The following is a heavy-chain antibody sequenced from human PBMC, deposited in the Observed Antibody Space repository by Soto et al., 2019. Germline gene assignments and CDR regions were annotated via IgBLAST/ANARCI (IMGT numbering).Heavy chain of an antibody. Sequence: ASVKVSCKASGYTFTNYYMHWVRQAPGQGPEWMGVINPSGGGTTYAQKFQGRVTMTRDTSTRTVYMELSSLRSEDTAVYYCARERAVLRFLEWSYYFDFWGQG. D-gene: IGHD3-3*01. CDR1: GYTFTNYY. CDR2: INPSGGGT. J-gene: IGHJ4*02. CDR3: ARERAVLRFLEWSYYFDF. V-gene: IGHV1-46*01.